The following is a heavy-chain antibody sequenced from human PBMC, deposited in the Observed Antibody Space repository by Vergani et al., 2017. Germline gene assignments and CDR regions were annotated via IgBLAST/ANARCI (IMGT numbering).Heavy chain of an antibody. V-gene: IGHV5-10-1*03. Sequence: EVQLVQSGAEVKKPGECLRISCKGSGYSFTSYWISWVRQMPGKGLEWMGRIDPSDSYTNYSPSFQGHVTISADKSISTAYLQWSSLKASDTAMYYCARVGWSYYDSSGYYYAPGGWFDPWGQGTLVTVSS. CDR1: GYSFTSYW. D-gene: IGHD3-22*01. CDR2: IDPSDSYT. J-gene: IGHJ5*02. CDR3: ARVGWSYYDSSGYYYAPGGWFDP.